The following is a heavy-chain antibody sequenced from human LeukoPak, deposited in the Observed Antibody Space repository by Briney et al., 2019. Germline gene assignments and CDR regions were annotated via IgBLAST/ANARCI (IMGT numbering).Heavy chain of an antibody. J-gene: IGHJ4*02. Sequence: GGSLRLSCAASGFTFSSYDMHWVRQTTGKGLEWVSAIGTAGDTYYPGSVKGRFTISRENAKNSLYLQMNSLRAEDTAVYYCAREAHYDSSGHYDYWGQGTLVTVSS. V-gene: IGHV3-13*01. CDR1: GFTFSSYD. CDR3: AREAHYDSSGHYDY. D-gene: IGHD3-22*01. CDR2: IGTAGDT.